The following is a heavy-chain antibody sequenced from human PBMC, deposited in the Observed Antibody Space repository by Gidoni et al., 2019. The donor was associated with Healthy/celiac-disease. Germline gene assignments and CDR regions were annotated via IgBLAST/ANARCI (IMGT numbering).Heavy chain of an antibody. D-gene: IGHD2-15*01. CDR3: ARRIGSGGSCDY. J-gene: IGHJ4*02. Sequence: QLQLQESGPGLVKPSETLSLTCTVSGGSISSSSYYWGWIRQPPGKGLEWIGSIYYSGSTYYNPSLKSRVTISVDTSKNQFSLKLSSVTAADTAVYYCARRIGSGGSCDYWGQGTLVTVSS. V-gene: IGHV4-39*01. CDR1: GGSISSSSYY. CDR2: IYYSGST.